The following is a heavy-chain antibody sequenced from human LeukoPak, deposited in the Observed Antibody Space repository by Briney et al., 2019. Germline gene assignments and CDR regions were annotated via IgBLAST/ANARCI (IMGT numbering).Heavy chain of an antibody. Sequence: GASVKVSCKASGGTFSSYAISWVRQAPGQGLEWMGRIIPILGIANYAQKFQGRVTITADKSTSTAYMELSSLRSEDTAVYYCASESRYSGYERWGQGTLVSVPS. CDR3: ASESRYSGYER. D-gene: IGHD5-12*01. CDR2: IIPILGIA. CDR1: GGTFSSYA. V-gene: IGHV1-69*04. J-gene: IGHJ4*02.